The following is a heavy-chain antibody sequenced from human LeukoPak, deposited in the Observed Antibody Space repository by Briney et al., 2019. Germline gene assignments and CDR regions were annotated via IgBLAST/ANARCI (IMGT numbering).Heavy chain of an antibody. CDR1: GYSISSGYY. CDR2: IYHSGST. CDR3: ASHRYYGDHYMDV. Sequence: SETLSLTCTVSGYSISSGYYWGWIRQPPGKGLEWIGSIYHSGSTYYNPSLKSRVTISVDTSKNQFSLKLSSVTAADTAVYYCASHRYYGDHYMDVWGKGTTVTVSS. V-gene: IGHV4-38-2*02. D-gene: IGHD4-17*01. J-gene: IGHJ6*03.